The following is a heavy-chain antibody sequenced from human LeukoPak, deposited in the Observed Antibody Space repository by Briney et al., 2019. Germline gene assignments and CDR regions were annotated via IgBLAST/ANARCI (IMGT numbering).Heavy chain of an antibody. Sequence: GRSLRLSCAASGFTFSSYAMHWVRQAPGKGLEWVAVISYDGSNKYYADSVKGRFTISRDNSKNTLYLQMNSLRAEDTAVYHCARGHGPGDYYYYGMDVWGKGTAVTVSS. V-gene: IGHV3-30*04. CDR3: ARGHGPGDYYYYGMDV. J-gene: IGHJ6*04. D-gene: IGHD5-24*01. CDR2: ISYDGSNK. CDR1: GFTFSSYA.